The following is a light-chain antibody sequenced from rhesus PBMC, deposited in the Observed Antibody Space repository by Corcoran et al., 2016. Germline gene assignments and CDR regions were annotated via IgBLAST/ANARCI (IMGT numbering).Light chain of an antibody. Sequence: DIQMTQPPSSLSASVGDRVTITCRASENVNNYLNWYQQKPGKDPKLLIYKASTLQSGVPSRFSGSGSGTDYPFTISSLESEDVATYYCRRNYSTPLTFGGGTKVEIK. CDR2: KAS. J-gene: IGKJ4*01. CDR3: RRNYSTPLT. V-gene: IGKV1-74*01. CDR1: ENVNNY.